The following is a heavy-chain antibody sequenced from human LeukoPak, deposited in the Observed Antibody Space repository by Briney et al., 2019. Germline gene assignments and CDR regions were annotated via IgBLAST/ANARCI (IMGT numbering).Heavy chain of an antibody. CDR2: VYYSGST. J-gene: IGHJ5*02. Sequence: PSETPSLTCNVSGDSVTSGAFYWAWIRQSPGKGPEWIGNVYYSGSTQYNPSLRGRVSISMDKTKNQFSLNLNSVSVTDTAIYYCARRDYAAWFDPWGQGTLVTVSS. CDR3: ARRDYAAWFDP. V-gene: IGHV4-39*01. CDR1: GDSVTSGAFY. D-gene: IGHD4/OR15-4a*01.